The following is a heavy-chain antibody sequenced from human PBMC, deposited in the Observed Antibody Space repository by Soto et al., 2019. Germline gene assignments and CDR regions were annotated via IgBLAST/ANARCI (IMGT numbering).Heavy chain of an antibody. CDR1: GFPFSKYG. D-gene: IGHD3-10*01. V-gene: IGHV3-33*01. J-gene: IGHJ4*02. CDR3: ARDRGRPFDY. Sequence: QVHLVETGGGVVQPGRSLRLSCVASGFPFSKYGMHWVRQAPGKGLEWVACIWDDGKDGSYADSVKGRFTISRDNSKNTLYIQINSLRAEDTGVYYCARDRGRPFDYWGQGTLVTVSS. CDR2: IWDDGKDG.